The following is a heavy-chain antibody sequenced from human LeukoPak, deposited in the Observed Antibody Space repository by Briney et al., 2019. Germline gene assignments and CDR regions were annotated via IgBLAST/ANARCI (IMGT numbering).Heavy chain of an antibody. J-gene: IGHJ4*02. D-gene: IGHD5-24*01. CDR2: IYNSGST. V-gene: IGHV4-59*08. CDR3: ARHSTDGYNYLEY. Sequence: PPETLSLTCTVSGGSIRSYSGSWIRHPPGKGLEWIWYIYNSGSTNYNPYLNSRVTISLDTSKNQFSLKLISVTAANTAVYYCARHSTDGYNYLEYWGQGTLVTVSS. CDR1: GGSIRSYS.